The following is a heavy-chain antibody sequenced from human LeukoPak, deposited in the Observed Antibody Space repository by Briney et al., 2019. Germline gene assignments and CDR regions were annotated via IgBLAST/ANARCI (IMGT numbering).Heavy chain of an antibody. J-gene: IGHJ5*02. CDR1: GFIFTNYF. Sequence: PGGSLRLSCAASGFIFTNYFMSWVRQAPGKGLEWIGEIYHTGSTNYNPSFKSRVTISLDKSQNHFSLELNSLTAADTAVYYCARLNSAVLTWFDPWGQGTLVTVSS. V-gene: IGHV4-4*02. CDR3: ARLNSAVLTWFDP. CDR2: IYHTGST. D-gene: IGHD5-18*01.